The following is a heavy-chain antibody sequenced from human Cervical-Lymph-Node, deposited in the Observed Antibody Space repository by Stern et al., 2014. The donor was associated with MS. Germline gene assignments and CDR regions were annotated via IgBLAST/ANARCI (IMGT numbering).Heavy chain of an antibody. V-gene: IGHV3-30-3*01. CDR3: ARDGRSV. CDR1: GFTFRSYT. Sequence: VQLVESGGGVVQPGRSLRLSCAASGFTFRSYTMHWVRQAPGKGLEWVAVISYDVNSKFYADSVKGRFTISRDNSKNTLFLQMNSLRTEDTAVYYCARDGRSVWGQGTLVTVSS. CDR2: ISYDVNSK. J-gene: IGHJ4*02.